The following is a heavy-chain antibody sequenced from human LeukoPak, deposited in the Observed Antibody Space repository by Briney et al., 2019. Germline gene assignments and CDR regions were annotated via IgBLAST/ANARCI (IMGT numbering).Heavy chain of an antibody. V-gene: IGHV4-34*01. CDR1: GGSFSDYY. D-gene: IGHD3-10*01. Sequence: SETLSLTCAVYGGSFSDYYWSWIRQPPGKGLEWIGEINHSGSTNFNPSLKSRVTISVDTSKNQFSLKLSSVTAADTAVYYCAREGGITMVRGVIPYLDYWGQGTLVTVSS. CDR2: INHSGST. CDR3: AREGGITMVRGVIPYLDY. J-gene: IGHJ4*02.